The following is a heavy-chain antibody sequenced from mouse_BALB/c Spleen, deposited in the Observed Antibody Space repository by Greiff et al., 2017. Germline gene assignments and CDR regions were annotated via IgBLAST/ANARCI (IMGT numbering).Heavy chain of an antibody. CDR1: GFTFSSYT. Sequence: EVKLVESGGGLVKPGGSLKLSCAASGFTFSSYTMSWVRQTPEKRLEWVATISSGGSYTYYPDSVKGRFTISRDNAKNTLYLQMSSLKSEDTAMYYCTRDSSGYYAMDYWGQGTSVTVSS. J-gene: IGHJ4*01. D-gene: IGHD3-1*01. CDR3: TRDSSGYYAMDY. CDR2: ISSGGSYT. V-gene: IGHV5-6-4*01.